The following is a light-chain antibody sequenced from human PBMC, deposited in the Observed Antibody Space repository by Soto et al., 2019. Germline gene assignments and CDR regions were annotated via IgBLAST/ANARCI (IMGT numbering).Light chain of an antibody. CDR1: QSVSSSY. CDR2: GAS. CDR3: QQYGSSPFT. J-gene: IGKJ5*01. V-gene: IGKV3-20*01. Sequence: EIVLTQSPATLSLSPGERATLSCRASQSVSSSYLAWDQQKPGQAPRLLISGASSRATGIPGRFSGSGCATDFTLTISRLEPAGFAVYYRQQYGSSPFTFGQGTRLEI.